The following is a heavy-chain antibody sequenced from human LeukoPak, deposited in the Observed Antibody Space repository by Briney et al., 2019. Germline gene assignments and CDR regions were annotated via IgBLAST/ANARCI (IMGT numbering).Heavy chain of an antibody. J-gene: IGHJ4*02. Sequence: KSSETLSLTCAVYGGSFSGYYWSWIRQPPGKGLEWIGEINHSGSTNYNPSLKSRVTISVDTSKNQFSLKLSSVTAADTAVYYCAAVVPAAISFDYWGQGTLVTVSS. CDR1: GGSFSGYY. V-gene: IGHV4-34*01. CDR3: AAVVPAAISFDY. D-gene: IGHD2-2*01. CDR2: INHSGST.